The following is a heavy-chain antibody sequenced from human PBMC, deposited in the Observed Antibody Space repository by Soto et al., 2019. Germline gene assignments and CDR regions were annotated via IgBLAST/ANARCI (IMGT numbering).Heavy chain of an antibody. D-gene: IGHD3-16*01. CDR2: MSYDGSNK. Sequence: QVQLVESGGSVVQPGRSLRLSCAASGFTFRSDAMHWVRRAPGKGLEWMAVMSYDGSNKYYADSVKGRFTISRDNSKNTLYLQMNSLRPEDTALYYCARDGGAYWGQGTLVIVSS. J-gene: IGHJ4*02. CDR3: ARDGGAY. V-gene: IGHV3-30-3*01. CDR1: GFTFRSDA.